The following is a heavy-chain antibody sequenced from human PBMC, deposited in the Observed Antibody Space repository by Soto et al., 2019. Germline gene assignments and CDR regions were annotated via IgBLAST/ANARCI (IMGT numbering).Heavy chain of an antibody. CDR2: IYYSGST. J-gene: IGHJ6*02. V-gene: IGHV4-31*03. CDR3: ASETAYYDFWSGYYKAPDYYGMDV. D-gene: IGHD3-3*01. CDR1: GGSISSGGYY. Sequence: LSLTCTVSGGSISSGGYYWSWIRQHPGKGLEWIGYIYYSGSTYYNPSLKSRVTISVDTSKNQFSLKLSSVTAADPAVYYWASETAYYDFWSGYYKAPDYYGMDVWGQGATVTVSS.